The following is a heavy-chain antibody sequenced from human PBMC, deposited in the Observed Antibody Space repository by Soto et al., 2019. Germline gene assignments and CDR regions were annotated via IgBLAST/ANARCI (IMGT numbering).Heavy chain of an antibody. J-gene: IGHJ6*02. V-gene: IGHV1-69*06. Sequence: SVKVSCKASGGTFSSYAISCVRQAPGQGLEWMGGIIPIFGTANYAQKFQGRVTITADKSTSTAYMELSSLRSEDTAVYYCARLYCGGDCFPKYYYYGMDVWGQGTTVTVSS. CDR1: GGTFSSYA. D-gene: IGHD2-21*02. CDR2: IIPIFGTA. CDR3: ARLYCGGDCFPKYYYYGMDV.